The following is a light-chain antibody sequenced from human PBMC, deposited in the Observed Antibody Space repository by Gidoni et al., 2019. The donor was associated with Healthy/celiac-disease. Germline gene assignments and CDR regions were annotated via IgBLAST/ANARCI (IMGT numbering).Light chain of an antibody. Sequence: EIVLTQSPGTLSSSPGERATLSCMASQSVSSSYLAWYQHKPGQAPRLLIYGASSGSGTDFTLTISRLEPEDCAVYYCQQYRSSPLFTFGPGTKVEIK. CDR2: GAS. CDR3: QQYRSSPLFT. V-gene: IGKV3-20*01. CDR1: QSVSSSY. J-gene: IGKJ3*01.